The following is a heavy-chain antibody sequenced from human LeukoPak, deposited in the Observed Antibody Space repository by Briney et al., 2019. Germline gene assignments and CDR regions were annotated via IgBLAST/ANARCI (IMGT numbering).Heavy chain of an antibody. CDR1: GYSISSGYY. J-gene: IGHJ4*02. CDR3: ARSMVRGVIGY. CDR2: IYYSGST. Sequence: SETLSLTCTVSGYSISSGYYWGWIRQPPGKGLEWIGYIYYSGSTNYNPSLKSRVTISVDTSKNQFSLKLSSVTAADTAVYYCARSMVRGVIGYWGQGTLVTVSS. V-gene: IGHV4-61*01. D-gene: IGHD3-10*01.